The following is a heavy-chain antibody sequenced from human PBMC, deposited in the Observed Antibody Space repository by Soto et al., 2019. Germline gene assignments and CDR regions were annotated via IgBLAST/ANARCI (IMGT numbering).Heavy chain of an antibody. CDR1: GGSVSSDYW. CDR3: GRDRPSDGRNFDD. CDR2: IYHSGRT. V-gene: IGHV4-4*02. J-gene: IGHJ4*01. Sequence: QVQLQESGPGVVKPSGTLSLTCAVSGGSVSSDYWWSWVRLPPGKGLERIGEIYHSGRTNYNPSLKSLVTILLDKLKKQWSLTLHSGTAAETAVYYRGRDRPSDGRNFDDWGHGTLVTVSS. D-gene: IGHD1-26*01.